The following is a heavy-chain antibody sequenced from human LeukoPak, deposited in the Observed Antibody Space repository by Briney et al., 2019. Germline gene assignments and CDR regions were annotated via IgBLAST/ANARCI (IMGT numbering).Heavy chain of an antibody. CDR1: GGSFSGYY. V-gene: IGHV4-34*01. D-gene: IGHD5-12*01. CDR3: AIVGCSGSDYFTDY. CDR2: INHSGST. Sequence: SETLSLTCAVYGGSFSGYYWSWIRQPPGKGLEWIGEINHSGSTNYNPSLKSRLTISVDTSKNQFSLELTSVTAADTAVYYCAIVGCSGSDYFTDYWGQGTLVTVSS. J-gene: IGHJ4*02.